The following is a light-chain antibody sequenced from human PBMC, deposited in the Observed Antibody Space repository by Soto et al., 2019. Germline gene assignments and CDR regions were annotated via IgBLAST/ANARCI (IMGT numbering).Light chain of an antibody. J-gene: IGKJ4*01. Sequence: DIQMTQSPSSLSASVGDRVTITCRASQSISTYLNWYQQKLGKAPKLLISAASSLQGGVPSRFSGSGSGTDFTLTISSLQPEDFATYYCQQGSFTLIFGGGTKLAIK. CDR2: AAS. CDR1: QSISTY. CDR3: QQGSFTLI. V-gene: IGKV1-39*01.